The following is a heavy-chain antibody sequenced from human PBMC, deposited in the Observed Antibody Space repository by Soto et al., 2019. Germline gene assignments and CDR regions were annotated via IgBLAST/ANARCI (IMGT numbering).Heavy chain of an antibody. V-gene: IGHV3-74*01. CDR3: AREGSSGGRYFDL. Sequence: EVQLVESGGGFVQPGGSLRLSCAVSGFTISSYWMHWVRQAPGKGLVWVSRINSDGTFTNCADSVKGRFTISRDNAENTLYLQMNSLRAEDTAVYYCAREGSSGGRYFDLWGRGTLVTVSS. CDR1: GFTISSYW. CDR2: INSDGTFT. J-gene: IGHJ2*01. D-gene: IGHD6-19*01.